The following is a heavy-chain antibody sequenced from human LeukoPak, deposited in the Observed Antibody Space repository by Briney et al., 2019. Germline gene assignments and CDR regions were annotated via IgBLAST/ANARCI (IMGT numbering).Heavy chain of an antibody. J-gene: IGHJ6*03. CDR2: IYYSGST. Sequence: SETLSLTCTVSGGSISSYYWSWIRQPPGKGLEWLGYIYYSGSTNYSPSLKSRVTISVDTSKNQFSLKLSSVTAADTAVYYCTRGSIAYYYMDVWGKGTTVTISS. CDR1: GGSISSYY. CDR3: TRGSIAYYYMDV. D-gene: IGHD3-22*01. V-gene: IGHV4-59*01.